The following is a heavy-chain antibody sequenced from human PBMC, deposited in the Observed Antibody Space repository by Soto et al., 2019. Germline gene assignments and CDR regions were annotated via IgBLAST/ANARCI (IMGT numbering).Heavy chain of an antibody. J-gene: IGHJ6*02. CDR2: INPNSGGT. D-gene: IGHD3-3*01. V-gene: IGHV1-2*02. Sequence: GASVKVSCKASGYTFTGYYMHWVRQAPGQGLEWMGWINPNSGGTNYAQKFQGRVTMTRDTPISTAYMELSRLRSDDTAVYYCARGENYDFWSGYSYYYGMDVWGQGTTVTVSS. CDR3: ARGENYDFWSGYSYYYGMDV. CDR1: GYTFTGYY.